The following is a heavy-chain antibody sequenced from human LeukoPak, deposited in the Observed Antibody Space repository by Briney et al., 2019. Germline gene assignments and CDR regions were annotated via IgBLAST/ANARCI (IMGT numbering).Heavy chain of an antibody. J-gene: IGHJ4*02. Sequence: GASVKVSCKASGYTFTSYYMHWVRQAPGQGLEWMGWINPNSGGTNYAQKFQGRVTMTRDTSISTAYMELSRLRSDDTAVYYCARAVEGGTGTQGWGQGTLVTVSS. D-gene: IGHD1-1*01. V-gene: IGHV1-2*02. CDR2: INPNSGGT. CDR1: GYTFTSYY. CDR3: ARAVEGGTGTQG.